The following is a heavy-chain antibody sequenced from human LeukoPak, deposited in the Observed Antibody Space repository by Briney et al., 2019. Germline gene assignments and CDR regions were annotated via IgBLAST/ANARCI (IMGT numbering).Heavy chain of an antibody. J-gene: IGHJ5*02. CDR1: GYTFTSYD. Sequence: ASVKVSCKASGYTFTSYDINWVRQATGQGLEWMGWMNPNSGNTGYAQKFQGRVTITRNTSISTAYMELSSLRSEDTAVYYCARAAGGDIVVAGFDPWGQGTLVTVSS. D-gene: IGHD2-15*01. V-gene: IGHV1-8*03. CDR3: ARAAGGDIVVAGFDP. CDR2: MNPNSGNT.